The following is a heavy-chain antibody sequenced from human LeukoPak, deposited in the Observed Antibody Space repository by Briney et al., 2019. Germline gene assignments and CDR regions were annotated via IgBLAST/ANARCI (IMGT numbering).Heavy chain of an antibody. CDR2: IKPDGSAE. Sequence: GGSLRLSCATSGFTFSSNWMSWVRHVPGRGLDWVANIKPDGSAEYYAASVKGRFTFSRDNAKNSLYLQMNSLRVEDTAVYYCARSRGNDYWGQGTLVTVSS. J-gene: IGHJ4*02. CDR1: GFTFSSNW. V-gene: IGHV3-7*01. D-gene: IGHD2-2*01. CDR3: ARSRGNDY.